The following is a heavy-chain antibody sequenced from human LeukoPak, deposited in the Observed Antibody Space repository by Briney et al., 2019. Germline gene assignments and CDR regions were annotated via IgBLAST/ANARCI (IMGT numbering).Heavy chain of an antibody. D-gene: IGHD3-10*01. V-gene: IGHV4-59*01. J-gene: IGHJ5*02. CDR3: ARVKVGYYYGSGSYNGVDNWFDP. CDR2: IYYSGST. Sequence: SETLSLTCTVSGGSISSYYWSWIRQPPGKGLEWIGYIYYSGSTNYNPSLKSRVTISVDTSKNQFSLKLSSVTAADTAVYYCARVKVGYYYGSGSYNGVDNWFDPWGQGTLVTVSS. CDR1: GGSISSYY.